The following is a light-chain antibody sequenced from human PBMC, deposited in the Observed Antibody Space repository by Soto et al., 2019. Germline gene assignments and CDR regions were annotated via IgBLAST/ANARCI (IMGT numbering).Light chain of an antibody. V-gene: IGKV1-12*01. J-gene: IGKJ1*01. CDR2: AAS. Sequence: DIQMTQSPSSVSASVGDRVTITCRASQNIDNWLAWYQQRPGKAPKLLIYAASSLQSGVPSRFGGSGSWTDFTLTISRLQPEDFATYYCQPLNSFPRTFGQGTKVEIK. CDR3: QPLNSFPRT. CDR1: QNIDNW.